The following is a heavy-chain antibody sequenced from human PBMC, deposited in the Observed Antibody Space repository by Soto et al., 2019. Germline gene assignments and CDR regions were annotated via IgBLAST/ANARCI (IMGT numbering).Heavy chain of an antibody. CDR1: GFPFSSYS. D-gene: IGHD3-10*01. J-gene: IGHJ4*02. V-gene: IGHV3-21*01. CDR3: ARAHYYGSGSFDY. CDR2: ISSSSSYI. Sequence: PGGSLRLSCAASGFPFSSYSMNWVRQAPGKGLEWVSSISSSSSYIYYADSVKGRFTISRDNAKNSLYLQMNSLRAEDTAVYYCARAHYYGSGSFDYWGQGTLVTVSS.